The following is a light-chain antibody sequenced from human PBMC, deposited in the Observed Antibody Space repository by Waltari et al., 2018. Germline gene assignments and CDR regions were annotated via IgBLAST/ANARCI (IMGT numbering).Light chain of an antibody. CDR3: QQLNSYPPT. CDR2: AAS. CDR1: QGISSY. Sequence: DIQLTQSPSFLSASVGDRVTITCRASQGISSYLAWYQQKPGKAPNLLIYAASTLQSGVPSRFSGSGSGTEFTLTISSLQPEDFATYYCQQLNSYPPTFGGGTKVEIK. V-gene: IGKV1-9*01. J-gene: IGKJ4*01.